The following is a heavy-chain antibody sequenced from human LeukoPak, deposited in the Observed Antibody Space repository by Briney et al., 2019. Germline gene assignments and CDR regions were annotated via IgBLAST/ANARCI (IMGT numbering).Heavy chain of an antibody. D-gene: IGHD6-13*01. CDR1: GGTFSSYA. CDR3: VFGGAAAGTLRGLYFDY. CDR2: IIPIFGTA. J-gene: IGHJ4*02. V-gene: IGHV1-69*05. Sequence: ASVKVSCKASGGTFSSYAISWVRQAPGQGLEWMGGIIPIFGTANYAQKFQGRVTITTDESTSTAYMELSSLRSEDTAVYYCVFGGAAAGTLRGLYFDYWGQGTLVTVSS.